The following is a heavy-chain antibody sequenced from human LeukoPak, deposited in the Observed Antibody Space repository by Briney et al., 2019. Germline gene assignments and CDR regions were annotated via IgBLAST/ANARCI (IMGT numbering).Heavy chain of an antibody. V-gene: IGHV1-18*01. Sequence: ASVTVSCKASGYTFNTYGITWVRQAPGQGLEWMGWISGYNGKTKYAQTLRDRVTMTTDTSTTTAYMELRSLTSDDTAVYYCARAGAVMDNWFDPWGQGTLVTVSS. D-gene: IGHD2-8*01. CDR3: ARAGAVMDNWFDP. J-gene: IGHJ5*02. CDR1: GYTFNTYG. CDR2: ISGYNGKT.